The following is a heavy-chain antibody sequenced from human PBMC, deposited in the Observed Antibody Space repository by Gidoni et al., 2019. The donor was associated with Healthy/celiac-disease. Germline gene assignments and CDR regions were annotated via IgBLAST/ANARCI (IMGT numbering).Heavy chain of an antibody. D-gene: IGHD3-3*01. V-gene: IGHV3-48*03. CDR1: GFTFSSYE. CDR3: AREYYDFWSGYSDAFDI. CDR2: ISSSGSTI. Sequence: EVQLVESGGGLVQPGGSLRLSCAASGFTFSSYERNWVRQAPGKGLEWVSYISSSGSTIYYADSVKGRFTISRDNVKNSLYLQMNSLRAEDTAVYYCAREYYDFWSGYSDAFDIWGQGTMVTVSS. J-gene: IGHJ3*02.